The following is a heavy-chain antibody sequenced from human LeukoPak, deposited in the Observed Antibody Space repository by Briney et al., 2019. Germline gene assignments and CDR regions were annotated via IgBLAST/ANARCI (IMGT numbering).Heavy chain of an antibody. CDR2: IYTSGST. D-gene: IGHD3-9*01. CDR1: GGSISSGSYY. J-gene: IGHJ4*02. CDR3: ARTADDFDSYYFDY. Sequence: SETLSLTCTVSGGSISSGSYYRSWIRQPAGKGLEWIGRIYTSGSTNYNPSLKSRVTISVDTSKNQFSLKLSSVTAADTAVYYCARTADDFDSYYFDYWGQGTLVTVSS. V-gene: IGHV4-61*02.